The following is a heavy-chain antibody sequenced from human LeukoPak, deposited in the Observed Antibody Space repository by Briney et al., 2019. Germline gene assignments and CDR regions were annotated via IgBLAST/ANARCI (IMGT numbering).Heavy chain of an antibody. Sequence: GGSLRLSCAASGFTFDDYGMSWVRQAPGKGLEWVSGINWNGDSTGYADSVKGQFTISRDNAKNSLYLQMNSLRAEDTALYYCARGPFYYDSTGGYFDYWGQGTLVTVSS. D-gene: IGHD3-22*01. CDR2: INWNGDST. V-gene: IGHV3-20*04. CDR1: GFTFDDYG. J-gene: IGHJ4*02. CDR3: ARGPFYYDSTGGYFDY.